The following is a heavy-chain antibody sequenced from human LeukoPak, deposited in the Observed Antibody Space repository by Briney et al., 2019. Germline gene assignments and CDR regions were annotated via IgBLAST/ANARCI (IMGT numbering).Heavy chain of an antibody. CDR2: INHSGST. V-gene: IGHV4-34*01. CDR3: ARGRRLRNWGFSPQPFDY. Sequence: SETLSLTCAVYGGSFSGYYWSWIRQPPGEGLEWIGEINHSGSTNYNPSLKSRVTISVDTSKNQFSLKLSSVTAADTAVYYCARGRRLRNWGFSPQPFDYWGQGTLVTVSS. D-gene: IGHD7-27*01. CDR1: GGSFSGYY. J-gene: IGHJ4*02.